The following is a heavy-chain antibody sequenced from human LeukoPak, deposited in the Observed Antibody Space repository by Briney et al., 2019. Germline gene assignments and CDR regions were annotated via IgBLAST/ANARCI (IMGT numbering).Heavy chain of an antibody. CDR3: ARDPTGTTGFDY. Sequence: SETLSLTCAVYGGSFSGYYWSWIRQPPGKGLEWIGEINHSGSTDYNPSLKSRVTISVDTSKNQFSLKLSSVTAADTAVYYCARDPTGTTGFDYWGQGTLVTVSS. D-gene: IGHD1-1*01. CDR2: INHSGST. J-gene: IGHJ4*02. CDR1: GGSFSGYY. V-gene: IGHV4-34*01.